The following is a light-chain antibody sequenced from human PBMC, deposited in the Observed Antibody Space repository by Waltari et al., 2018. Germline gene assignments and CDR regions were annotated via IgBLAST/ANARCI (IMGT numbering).Light chain of an antibody. CDR3: QQYNNWRT. CDR2: GAS. CDR1: QSVSSN. V-gene: IGKV3-15*01. J-gene: IGKJ1*01. Sequence: EIVMTQSPATLSVSPGERATLSCRASQSVSSNLAWYQQRPGQAPRLLLYGASTRATGIPARFSGSRSGTEFTLTISSLQSEDFAVYYCQQYNNWRTFGQGTKVEI.